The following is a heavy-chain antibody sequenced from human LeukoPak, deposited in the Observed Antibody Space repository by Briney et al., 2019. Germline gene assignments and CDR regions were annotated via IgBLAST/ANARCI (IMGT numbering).Heavy chain of an antibody. CDR1: GYTFTSYD. Sequence: ASVKVSCKASGYTFTSYDINWVRQATGQGLEWMGWINPNSGGTNYAQRFQGRVTMTGDTSISSAYMELSRLRSDDTAVYYCARDRAPGSSGWYSYYFDYWGQGTLVTVSS. CDR2: INPNSGGT. CDR3: ARDRAPGSSGWYSYYFDY. V-gene: IGHV1-2*02. J-gene: IGHJ4*02. D-gene: IGHD6-19*01.